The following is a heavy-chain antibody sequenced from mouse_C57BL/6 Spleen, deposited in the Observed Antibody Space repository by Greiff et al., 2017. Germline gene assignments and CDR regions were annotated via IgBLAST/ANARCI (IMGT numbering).Heavy chain of an antibody. CDR3: AKSRYYGSSGWYFDV. Sequence: QVQLQQPGAELVRPGSSVKLSCKASGFTFTSYWMHWVKQRPIQGLEWIGNIDPSDSVTHYNQKFKDKATLTVDKSSSTAYMQLSSLTSEDSAVYYCAKSRYYGSSGWYFDVWGTGTTVTVSS. V-gene: IGHV1-52*01. J-gene: IGHJ1*03. CDR2: IDPSDSVT. CDR1: GFTFTSYW. D-gene: IGHD1-1*01.